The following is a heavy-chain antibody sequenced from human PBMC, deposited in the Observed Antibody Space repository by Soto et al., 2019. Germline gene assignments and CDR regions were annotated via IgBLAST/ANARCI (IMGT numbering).Heavy chain of an antibody. CDR3: ARNSERWLQFPYFDY. J-gene: IGHJ4*02. V-gene: IGHV1-69*12. CDR2: IIPIFGTA. D-gene: IGHD5-12*01. Sequence: QVQLVQSGAEVKKPGSSVKVSCKASGGTFSSYAISWVRQAPGQGLEWMGGIIPIFGTANYAQKFQGRVTITADESTSTAYMERSSVRSEDTAVYYCARNSERWLQFPYFDYWGQGTLVTVSS. CDR1: GGTFSSYA.